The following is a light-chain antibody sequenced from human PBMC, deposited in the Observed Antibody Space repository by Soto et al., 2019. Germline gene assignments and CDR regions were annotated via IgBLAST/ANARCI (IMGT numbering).Light chain of an antibody. J-gene: IGKJ1*01. CDR2: DSS. V-gene: IGKV3-20*01. CDR3: QQYGNSEA. Sequence: EIVLTQSPGTLSLSPGERATLSCRTSQSVTTSYLGWFQQKPGQAPKLLIYDSSYRATGIPDRFSGSGSGTDGTLTISRLETEDFAVYFCQQYGNSEAFGQGTKVEIK. CDR1: QSVTTSY.